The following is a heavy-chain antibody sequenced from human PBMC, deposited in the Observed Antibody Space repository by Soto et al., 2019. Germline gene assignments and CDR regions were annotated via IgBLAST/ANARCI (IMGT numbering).Heavy chain of an antibody. CDR2: INPNSGGT. CDR3: ARGLYSSSWYSYYYGMDV. J-gene: IGHJ6*02. CDR1: GYTFTGYY. V-gene: IGHV1-2*04. D-gene: IGHD6-13*01. Sequence: ASVKVSCKASGYTFTGYYMHWVRQAPGQGLEWMGWINPNSGGTNYAQKFQGWVTMTRDTSISTAYMELSRLRSDDTAVYYCARGLYSSSWYSYYYGMDVWGQGTTVTVSS.